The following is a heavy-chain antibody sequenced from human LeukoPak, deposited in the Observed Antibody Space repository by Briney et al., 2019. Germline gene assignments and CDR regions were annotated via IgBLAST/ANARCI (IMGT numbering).Heavy chain of an antibody. CDR2: IYYSGST. J-gene: IGHJ3*02. D-gene: IGHD3-22*01. Sequence: SETLSLTCTVSGGSISSSSYYWGWIRQPPGKGLEWIGSIYYSGSTYYNPSLKSRVTISVDTSKNQFSLKLTSVTAADTAVYYCASHVQDYYDSSGWGAFDIWGQGTMVTVSS. CDR1: GGSISSSSYY. V-gene: IGHV4-39*07. CDR3: ASHVQDYYDSSGWGAFDI.